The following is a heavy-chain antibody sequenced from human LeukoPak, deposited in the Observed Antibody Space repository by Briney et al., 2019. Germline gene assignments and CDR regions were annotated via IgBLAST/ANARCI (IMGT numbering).Heavy chain of an antibody. J-gene: IGHJ6*03. CDR3: ARETSQKGAHYMDV. Sequence: GSLRLSCAASGFTVTSSYMTWVRQPPGKGLEWIGNIYYSGRTDYNPSLKSRVTISVDTSKNQFSLKLNSVTAADTAVYYCARETSQKGAHYMDVWGKGTTVTISS. CDR2: IYYSGRT. D-gene: IGHD3-16*01. CDR1: GFTVTSSY. V-gene: IGHV4-59*02.